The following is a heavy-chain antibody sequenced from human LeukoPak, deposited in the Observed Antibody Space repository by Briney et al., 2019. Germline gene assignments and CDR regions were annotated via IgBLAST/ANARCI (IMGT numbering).Heavy chain of an antibody. CDR2: INPNSGGT. CDR1: GYTFTGYY. Sequence: GASVKVSCKASGYTFTGYYMHWVRQAPGQGLEWMGWINPNSGGTNYAQKFQGRVPMTRDTSISTAYMELSRLRSDDTAVYYCAREAPYDFWSGYYLDYWGQGTLVTVSS. D-gene: IGHD3-3*01. J-gene: IGHJ4*02. CDR3: AREAPYDFWSGYYLDY. V-gene: IGHV1-2*02.